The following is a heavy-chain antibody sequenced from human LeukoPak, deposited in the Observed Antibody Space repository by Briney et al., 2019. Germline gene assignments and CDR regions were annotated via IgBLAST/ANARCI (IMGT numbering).Heavy chain of an antibody. V-gene: IGHV3-30-3*01. CDR3: ARDNRGYSYGFGY. CDR1: GFTFSTYT. Sequence: PGGSLRLSCAASGFTFSTYTMHWVRQAPGKGLEWVAVISIDGTTKFYADSVKGRFTISRDNAKNSLYLQMNSLRAEDTAVYYCARDNRGYSYGFGYWGQGTLVTVSS. J-gene: IGHJ4*02. CDR2: ISIDGTTK. D-gene: IGHD5-18*01.